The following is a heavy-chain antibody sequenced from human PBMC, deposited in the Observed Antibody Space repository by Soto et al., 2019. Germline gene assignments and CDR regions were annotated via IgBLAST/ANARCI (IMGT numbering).Heavy chain of an antibody. J-gene: IGHJ4*02. Sequence: GGSLRLSCAACGFTFSSYSMNWVRQAPGKGLEWVSYISSSSSTIYYADSVKGRFTISRDNAKNSLYLQMNSLRAEDTAVYYCARETYYDFWSGYYIRPLEYWGQGTLVTVSS. CDR2: ISSSSSTI. V-gene: IGHV3-48*01. D-gene: IGHD3-3*01. CDR3: ARETYYDFWSGYYIRPLEY. CDR1: GFTFSSYS.